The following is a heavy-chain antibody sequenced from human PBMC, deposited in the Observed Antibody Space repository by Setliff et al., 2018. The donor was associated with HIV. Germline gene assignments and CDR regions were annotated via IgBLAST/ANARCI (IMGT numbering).Heavy chain of an antibody. V-gene: IGHV3-21*04. J-gene: IGHJ6*03. D-gene: IGHD5-18*01. Sequence: PGGSLRLSCVTSGFTFTSHSMNWVRLRPGKGLEWVASISGSGTYTHYADSVRGRFTVSRDNAKNSLWLQLDSLKVEDTAVYYCASSGYNYGGYYMDVWGKGTTVTVSS. CDR3: ASSGYNYGGYYMDV. CDR2: ISGSGTYT. CDR1: GFTFTSHS.